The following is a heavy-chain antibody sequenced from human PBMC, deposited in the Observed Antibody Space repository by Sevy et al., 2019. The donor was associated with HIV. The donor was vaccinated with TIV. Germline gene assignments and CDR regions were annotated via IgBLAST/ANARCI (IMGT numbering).Heavy chain of an antibody. Sequence: SETLSLTCDVSGYSLTSGYFWGWIRQPRGKGLEWIGRIYYTGSTDYNPSLKSRVTISVDTSKNQFSLNLNSVTAADTAVYYCAAVIGDPPNYQYFMKFWGKGTTVTVSS. CDR1: GYSLTSGYF. D-gene: IGHD2-2*01. J-gene: IGHJ6*03. V-gene: IGHV4-38-2*01. CDR3: AAVIGDPPNYQYFMKF. CDR2: IYYTGST.